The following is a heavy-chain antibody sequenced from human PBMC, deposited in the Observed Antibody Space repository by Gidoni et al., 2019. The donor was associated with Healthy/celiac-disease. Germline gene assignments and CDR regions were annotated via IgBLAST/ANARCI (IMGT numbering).Heavy chain of an antibody. Sequence: QVQLVESGGGVVQPGGSLRLSCAAFVFPFSSYAMHWVRQAPGKGLEWVAVISYDRSNKYYADSVKGRFTISRDNSKNTLYLQMNSLRAEDTAVYYCAREAMTTVTTPYFDYWGQGTLVTVSS. CDR1: VFPFSSYA. CDR2: ISYDRSNK. J-gene: IGHJ4*02. V-gene: IGHV3-30-3*01. CDR3: AREAMTTVTTPYFDY. D-gene: IGHD4-17*01.